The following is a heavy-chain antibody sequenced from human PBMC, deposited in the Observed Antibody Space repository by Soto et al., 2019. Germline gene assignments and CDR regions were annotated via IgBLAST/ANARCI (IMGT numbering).Heavy chain of an antibody. V-gene: IGHV4-31*03. CDR3: ARGWGYWDY. Sequence: QVQLEESGPGRVKPSQTLSLTCTVSGGAISSSDHYWSCIRQHPGKGLEWTGGIFKSGSTYYTPSLRSRVTLSVATSKNPFSLKLTSVTAADTAVYYCARGWGYWDYWGQGSLVTVSS. CDR2: IFKSGST. D-gene: IGHD3-22*01. CDR1: GGAISSSDHY. J-gene: IGHJ4*02.